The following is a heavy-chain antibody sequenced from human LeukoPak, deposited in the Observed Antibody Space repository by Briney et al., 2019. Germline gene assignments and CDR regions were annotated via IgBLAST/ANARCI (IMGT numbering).Heavy chain of an antibody. CDR1: GGSISSYY. CDR3: AREPDDYGDDEDRAQGYFDY. V-gene: IGHV4-59*01. D-gene: IGHD4-17*01. Sequence: SETLSLTCTVSGGSISSYYWSWIRQPPGKGLEWLGYIYYSGSTNYNPSLKSRVTIPVDTYKNQFSLKLSSVTAADTAVYYCAREPDDYGDDEDRAQGYFDYWGQGTLVTVSS. J-gene: IGHJ4*02. CDR2: IYYSGST.